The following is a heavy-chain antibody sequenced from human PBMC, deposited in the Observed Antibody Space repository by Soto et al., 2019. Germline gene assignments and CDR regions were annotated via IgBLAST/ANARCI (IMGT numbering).Heavy chain of an antibody. CDR3: ARVTPEVGQLDGWFDP. CDR2: IYYSGST. CDR1: GGSISSGDYY. D-gene: IGHD6-6*01. Sequence: QVQLQESGPGLVKPSQTLSLTCTVSGGSISSGDYYWSWIRQPPGKGLEWIGYIYYSGSTYYNPSLQSRVTISVDTSKNQFSLKLSSVTAADTAVYYCARVTPEVGQLDGWFDPWGQGTLVTVSS. J-gene: IGHJ5*02. V-gene: IGHV4-30-4*01.